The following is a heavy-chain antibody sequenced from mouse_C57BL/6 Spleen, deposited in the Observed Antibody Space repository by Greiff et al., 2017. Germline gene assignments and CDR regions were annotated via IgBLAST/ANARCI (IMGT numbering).Heavy chain of an antibody. J-gene: IGHJ3*01. D-gene: IGHD1-1*01. CDR3: ARQYYGSSYEFAY. V-gene: IGHV5-6*01. CDR2: ISSGGSYT. Sequence: EVKVVESGGDLVKPGGSLKLSCAASGFTFSSYGMSWVRQTPDKRLEWVATISSGGSYTYYPDSVKGRFTISRDNAKNTRYLQMSSLKSEDTAMYYCARQYYGSSYEFAYWGQGTLVTVSA. CDR1: GFTFSSYG.